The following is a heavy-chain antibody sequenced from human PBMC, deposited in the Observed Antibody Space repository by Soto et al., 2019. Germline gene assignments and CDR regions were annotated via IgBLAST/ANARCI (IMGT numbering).Heavy chain of an antibody. CDR3: AREQWLGVDY. J-gene: IGHJ4*02. V-gene: IGHV1-3*05. CDR2: INAGNGNT. Sequence: QVQLVQSGAEEKKPGASVKVSCKASGYTFTKYAMHWVRQAPGQSLEWMGWINAGNGNTKYSQKFQGRVTITRDTSASTAYMELGSLSSEDTAVYYCAREQWLGVDYWGEGTLVTFSS. D-gene: IGHD6-19*01. CDR1: GYTFTKYA.